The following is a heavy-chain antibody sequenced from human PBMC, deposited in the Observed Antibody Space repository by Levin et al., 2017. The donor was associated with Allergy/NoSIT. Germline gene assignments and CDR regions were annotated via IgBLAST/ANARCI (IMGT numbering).Heavy chain of an antibody. CDR2: IDTGGT. CDR3: PTYAGGRGGSGS. J-gene: IGHJ5*02. V-gene: IGHV4-61*02. D-gene: IGHD6-19*01. Sequence: SETLSLTCSVSGASISSGSYHWSWIRQPAGKGLEWIGRIDTGGTAYNPSLRSRVTISLDTSKNQFSLNLNSVTAADTAVYYVPTYAGGRGGSGSWGQGTLVTVSS. CDR1: GASISSGSYH.